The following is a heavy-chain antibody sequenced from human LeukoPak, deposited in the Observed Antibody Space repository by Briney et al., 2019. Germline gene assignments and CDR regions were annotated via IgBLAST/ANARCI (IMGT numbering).Heavy chain of an antibody. V-gene: IGHV4-61*02. CDR2: IYTSGST. CDR1: GGSISSGTYY. D-gene: IGHD2-2*01. Sequence: SQTLSLTCTVSGGSISSGTYYWSWIRQPAGKGLEWIGRIYTSGSTNYNPSLKSRVTMSVDTSKNQFSLKLSSVTAADTAVYYCAYCSSTSCQGGRIAFDIWGQGTMVTVSS. J-gene: IGHJ3*02. CDR3: AYCSSTSCQGGRIAFDI.